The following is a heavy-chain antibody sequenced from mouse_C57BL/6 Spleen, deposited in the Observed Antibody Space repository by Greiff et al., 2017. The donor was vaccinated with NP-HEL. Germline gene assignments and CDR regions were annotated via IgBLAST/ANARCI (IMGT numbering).Heavy chain of an antibody. V-gene: IGHV1-22*01. Sequence: VQLQQSGPELVKPGASVKMSCKASGYTFTDYNMHWVKQSHGKSLEWIGYINPNNGGTSYNQKFKGKATLTVNKSSSTAYMELRSLTSEDSAVYYCATGDYYGSSYEWFAYWGQGTLVTVSA. CDR3: ATGDYYGSSYEWFAY. CDR2: INPNNGGT. CDR1: GYTFTDYN. D-gene: IGHD1-1*01. J-gene: IGHJ3*01.